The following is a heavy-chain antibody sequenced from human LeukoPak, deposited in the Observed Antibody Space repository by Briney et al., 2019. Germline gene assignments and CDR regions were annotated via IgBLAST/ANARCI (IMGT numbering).Heavy chain of an antibody. CDR3: TTPNEGNWFDP. Sequence: PGGSLRLSCAASGFTFSSYGMHWVRQASGKGLEWVGRIRDKGYGHATAYAASVKGRFTLSRDDSKNTAYLQMNSLKTEDTALYYCTTPNEGNWFDPWGQGTLVTVSS. D-gene: IGHD2-8*01. J-gene: IGHJ5*02. CDR1: GFTFSSYG. V-gene: IGHV3-73*01. CDR2: IRDKGYGHAT.